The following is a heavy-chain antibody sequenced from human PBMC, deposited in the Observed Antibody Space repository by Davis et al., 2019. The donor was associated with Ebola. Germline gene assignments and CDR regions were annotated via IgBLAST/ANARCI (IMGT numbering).Heavy chain of an antibody. D-gene: IGHD3-16*02. CDR3: AKESDDYIWGSYRYFDY. Sequence: GESLKISCAASGFTFSSYAMSWVRQAPGKGLEWVSAISGSGGSTYYADSVKGRFTISRDNSKNTLYLQMNSLRAEDTAVYYCAKESDDYIWGSYRYFDYWGQGTLVTVS. V-gene: IGHV3-23*01. J-gene: IGHJ4*02. CDR2: ISGSGGST. CDR1: GFTFSSYA.